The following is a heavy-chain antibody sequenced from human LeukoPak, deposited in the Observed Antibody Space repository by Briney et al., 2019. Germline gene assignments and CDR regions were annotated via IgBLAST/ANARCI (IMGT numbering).Heavy chain of an antibody. CDR3: ARALDSSGQLRGGMDV. CDR1: GGSISSYY. D-gene: IGHD3-22*01. Sequence: SETLSLTCTVSGGSISSYYWSWIRQPPGKGLEWIGYIYYSGSTNYNPSLKSRVTISVDTSKNQFSLKLSSVTAADTAVYYCARALDSSGQLRGGMDVWGQGTTVTVSS. V-gene: IGHV4-59*01. J-gene: IGHJ6*02. CDR2: IYYSGST.